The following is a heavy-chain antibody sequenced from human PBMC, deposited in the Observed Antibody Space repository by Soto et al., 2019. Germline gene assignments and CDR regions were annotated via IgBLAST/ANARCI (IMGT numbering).Heavy chain of an antibody. Sequence: QVQLVQSGAEVKKPGASVKVSCKASGYTFTGYYMHWVRQAPGQGLEWRGWINPNSGGTNYAQKFQGWVTMTRDTSISTAYMELSRLRSDDTAVYYCARDQGCSGGSCYSFDYWGQGTLVTVSS. D-gene: IGHD2-15*01. CDR2: INPNSGGT. CDR1: GYTFTGYY. V-gene: IGHV1-2*04. CDR3: ARDQGCSGGSCYSFDY. J-gene: IGHJ4*02.